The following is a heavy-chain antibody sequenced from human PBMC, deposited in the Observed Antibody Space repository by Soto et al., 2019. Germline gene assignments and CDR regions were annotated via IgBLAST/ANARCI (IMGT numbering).Heavy chain of an antibody. CDR2: ISYDGSNK. CDR3: AGALSSGYYSFDY. V-gene: IGHV3-30-3*01. D-gene: IGHD3-22*01. Sequence: QVQLVESGGGVVQPGRSLRLSCAASGFTFSSYAMHWVRQAPGKGLEWVAVISYDGSNKYYADSVKGRFTISGDNSKNTLYLQMNSLRAEDTAVYYCAGALSSGYYSFDYWGQGTLVTVSS. CDR1: GFTFSSYA. J-gene: IGHJ4*02.